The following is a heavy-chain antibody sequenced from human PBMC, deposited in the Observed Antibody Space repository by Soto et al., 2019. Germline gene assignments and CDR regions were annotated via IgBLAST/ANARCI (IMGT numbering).Heavy chain of an antibody. V-gene: IGHV1-69*12. CDR2: IIPIFGTA. CDR3: ASLPDLGYCISTSCGQIDP. CDR1: GGTFSSYA. Sequence: QVQLVQSGAEVKKPGSSVKVSCKASGGTFSSYAISWVRQAPGQGLEWMGGIIPIFGTANYAQKFQGRVTITADESTSTAYMELSSLRSEDTAVYSCASLPDLGYCISTSCGQIDPWGQGTLVTVSS. J-gene: IGHJ5*02. D-gene: IGHD2-2*01.